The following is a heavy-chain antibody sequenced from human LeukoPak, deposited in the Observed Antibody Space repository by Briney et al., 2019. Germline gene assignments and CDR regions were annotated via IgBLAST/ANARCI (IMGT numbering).Heavy chain of an antibody. CDR3: ARERGVGSFSANIFDY. CDR2: IYTSGST. CDR1: GGSISSYY. Sequence: SETLSLTCTVSGGSISSYYWSWIRQPAGKGLEWIGRIYTSGSTNYNPSLKSRVTMSVDTSKNQLSLKLSSVTAADTAVYYCARERGVGSFSANIFDYWGQGTLVTVSS. V-gene: IGHV4-4*07. J-gene: IGHJ4*02. D-gene: IGHD3-10*01.